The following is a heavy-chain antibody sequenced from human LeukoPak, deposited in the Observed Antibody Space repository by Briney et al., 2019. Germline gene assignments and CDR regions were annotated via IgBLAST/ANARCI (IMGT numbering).Heavy chain of an antibody. CDR3: ARGRGCSSTSCYRLYFDY. D-gene: IGHD2-2*01. V-gene: IGHV1-24*01. J-gene: IGHJ4*02. Sequence: GASVKVSCKVSGYTLTELSMHWVRQAPGKGLEWMGGFDPEDGETIYAQKFQGRVTITADESTSTAYMELSSLRSEDTAVYYCARGRGCSSTSCYRLYFDYWGQGTLVTVSS. CDR1: GYTLTELS. CDR2: FDPEDGET.